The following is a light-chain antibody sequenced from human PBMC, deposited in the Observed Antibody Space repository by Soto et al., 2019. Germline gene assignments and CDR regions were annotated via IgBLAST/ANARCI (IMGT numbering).Light chain of an antibody. CDR3: QQYNSYSGT. J-gene: IGKJ1*01. Sequence: DIQMTQSPSTLLASVGKKVTITCRASQSIISGLAWYQQKPGKAPKLLIYDASSLESGVPSRFSGSGSGTEFTLTISSLQPNDFATYYCQQYNSYSGTFGQGTKVEIK. V-gene: IGKV1-5*01. CDR2: DAS. CDR1: QSIISG.